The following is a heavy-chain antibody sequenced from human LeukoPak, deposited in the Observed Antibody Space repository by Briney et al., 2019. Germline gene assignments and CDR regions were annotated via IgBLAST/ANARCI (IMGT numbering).Heavy chain of an antibody. D-gene: IGHD6-19*01. CDR1: GFTFSSYA. Sequence: GGSLRLSCAASGFTFSSYAMHWVRQAPGKGLEWVAVISCDGSNKYYADSVKGRFTISRDNSKNTLYLQMNSLRAEDTAVYYCAGTYSSGWSYAFDIWGQGTMLTVSS. CDR3: AGTYSSGWSYAFDI. V-gene: IGHV3-30-3*01. J-gene: IGHJ3*02. CDR2: ISCDGSNK.